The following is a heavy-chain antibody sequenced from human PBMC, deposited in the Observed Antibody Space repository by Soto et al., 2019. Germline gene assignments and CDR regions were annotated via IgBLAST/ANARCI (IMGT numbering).Heavy chain of an antibody. V-gene: IGHV3-53*01. J-gene: IGHJ4*02. CDR2: IYSGGYT. D-gene: IGHD3-10*01. CDR1: GFTVSNNY. Sequence: EVQLVESGGGLIQPGGSLRLSCAVSGFTVSNNYMSWVRQAPGKGLEGVSVIYSGGYTAYGDSVKGRFTISRDNSKNTNHPQVNRGGAQGRAVFSGGTCRGGGGYWGQGTLVTVSS. CDR3: GTCRGGGGY.